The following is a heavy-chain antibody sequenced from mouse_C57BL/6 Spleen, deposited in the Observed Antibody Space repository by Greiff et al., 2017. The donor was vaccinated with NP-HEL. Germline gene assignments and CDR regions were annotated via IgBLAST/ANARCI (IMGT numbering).Heavy chain of an antibody. D-gene: IGHD1-1*01. V-gene: IGHV1-50*01. J-gene: IGHJ2*01. CDR3: ARSYYYGSRGFDY. CDR1: GYTFTSYW. Sequence: QVQLQQSGAELVKPGASVKLSCKASGYTFTSYWMQWVKQRPGQGLEWIGEIDPSDSYTNYNQKFKGKATLTVDTSSSTAYMQLSSLTSEDSAVYYCARSYYYGSRGFDYWGQGTTLTVSS. CDR2: IDPSDSYT.